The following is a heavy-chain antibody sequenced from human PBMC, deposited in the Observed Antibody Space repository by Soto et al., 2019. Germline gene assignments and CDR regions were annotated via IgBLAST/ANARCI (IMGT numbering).Heavy chain of an antibody. CDR1: GGSISSVGYS. V-gene: IGHV4-30-2*01. CDR2: IYHSGST. D-gene: IGHD6-13*01. J-gene: IGHJ4*02. CDR3: AREGGAAAGNYYFDY. Sequence: QLQLQESGSGLVKPSQTLSLTCAVSGGSISSVGYSWSWTRHPPGKCLEWIGYIYHSGSTYYNPSLKSRVTISVDRSKNQFSLKLSSVTAADTAVYYCAREGGAAAGNYYFDYWGQGTLVTVSS.